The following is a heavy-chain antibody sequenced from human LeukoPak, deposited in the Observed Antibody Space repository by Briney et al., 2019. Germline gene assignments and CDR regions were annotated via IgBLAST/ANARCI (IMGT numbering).Heavy chain of an antibody. CDR2: IKQDGSEK. Sequence: PGGSLRLSCAASGFTFNNYWLCWVRQAPGRGLEWVANIKQDGSEKYYVDSVEGRFTISRDNAKNSLYLQMHSLRAEDTAIYFCARDADYKYEYWGQGTLVTVSS. D-gene: IGHD5-24*01. J-gene: IGHJ4*02. V-gene: IGHV3-7*01. CDR1: GFTFNNYW. CDR3: ARDADYKYEY.